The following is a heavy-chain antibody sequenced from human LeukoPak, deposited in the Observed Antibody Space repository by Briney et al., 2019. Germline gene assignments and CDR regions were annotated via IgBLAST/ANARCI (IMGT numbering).Heavy chain of an antibody. V-gene: IGHV3-48*03. D-gene: IGHD1-26*01. CDR1: GFTFSIYE. CDR3: ARDSLSGNYPILLGY. CDR2: ISTSGTTI. Sequence: GGSLRLSCAASGFTFSIYEMNWVRQAPGKGLEWVSYISTSGTTIYYADSVKGRFTISRDNAKNSLYLQMNSLRAEDTAVYFCARDSLSGNYPILLGYWGQGTLVTVSS. J-gene: IGHJ4*02.